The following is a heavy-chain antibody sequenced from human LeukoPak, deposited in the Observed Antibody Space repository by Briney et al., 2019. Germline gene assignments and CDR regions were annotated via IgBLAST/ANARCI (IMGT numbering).Heavy chain of an antibody. D-gene: IGHD3-9*01. J-gene: IGHJ4*02. CDR3: TREIRYFDWFQADY. CDR1: GFTFSSYE. Sequence: GGSLRLSCAASGFTFSSYEMNWVRQVPGKGLEWVGFIRSKAYGGTAEYAASVKGRFTISRDDSKSVAYLQMDSLKTEDTAVYYCTREIRYFDWFQADYWGQGTLVTVSS. V-gene: IGHV3-49*04. CDR2: IRSKAYGGTA.